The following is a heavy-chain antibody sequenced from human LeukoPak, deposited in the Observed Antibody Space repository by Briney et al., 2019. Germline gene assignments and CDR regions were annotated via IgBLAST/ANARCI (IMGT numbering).Heavy chain of an antibody. CDR2: INPNSGGT. CDR3: AREEGEWGAFDI. D-gene: IGHD2-21*01. CDR1: GYTFTGYY. J-gene: IGHJ3*02. V-gene: IGHV1-2*02. Sequence: ASVKVSCKASGYTFTGYYMHWVRQAPGQGLEWMGWINPNSGGTNYAQKLQGRVTMTTDTSTSTAYMELRSLRSDDTAVYYCAREEGEWGAFDIWGQGTMVTVSS.